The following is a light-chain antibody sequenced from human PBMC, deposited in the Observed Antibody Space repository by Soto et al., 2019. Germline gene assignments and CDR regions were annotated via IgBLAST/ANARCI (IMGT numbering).Light chain of an antibody. Sequence: NFMLTQPLSLSESPGKTVTISCTRSSGRIASTYVQWYQQRPGSAPTTVIYEDSQRPSGVPDRFSGSIDSSSNSAFLTISGLKTEDEADYYCQSYDTRNQVFGGGTKLTVL. CDR2: EDS. V-gene: IGLV6-57*03. CDR1: SGRIASTY. CDR3: QSYDTRNQV. J-gene: IGLJ2*01.